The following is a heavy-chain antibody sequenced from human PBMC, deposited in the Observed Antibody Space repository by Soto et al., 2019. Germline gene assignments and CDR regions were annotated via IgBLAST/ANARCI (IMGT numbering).Heavy chain of an antibody. Sequence: QVQLQESGPGLVKPSETLSLTCTVSGGSISSYYWSCIRQPAGKGLEWIGRIYTSGSTNYNPSLKSRVTMSVDTSKNQFSLKLSSVTAADTAVYYCARDAAAGTSVWFDSWGQGTLVTVSS. CDR2: IYTSGST. CDR3: ARDAAAGTSVWFDS. CDR1: GGSISSYY. V-gene: IGHV4-4*07. J-gene: IGHJ5*01. D-gene: IGHD6-13*01.